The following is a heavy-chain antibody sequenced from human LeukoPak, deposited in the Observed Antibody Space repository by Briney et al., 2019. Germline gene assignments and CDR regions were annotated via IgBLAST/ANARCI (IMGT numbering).Heavy chain of an antibody. CDR2: ISGSGGST. CDR1: GFTFSSYA. Sequence: PGGSLRLSCAASGFTFSSYAMSWVRQAPGKGLEWVSAISGSGGSTYYADSVKGRFTISRDNSKNTLYLQMNSLRAEDTAVYYCAKEYYYDSSGYLSPLFNWGQGTLVTVSS. J-gene: IGHJ4*02. CDR3: AKEYYYDSSGYLSPLFN. D-gene: IGHD3-22*01. V-gene: IGHV3-23*01.